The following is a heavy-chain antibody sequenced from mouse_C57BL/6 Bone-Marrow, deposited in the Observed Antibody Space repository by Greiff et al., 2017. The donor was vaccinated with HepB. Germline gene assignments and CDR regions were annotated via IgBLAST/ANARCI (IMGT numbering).Heavy chain of an antibody. CDR2: ISDGGSYT. V-gene: IGHV5-4*01. Sequence: DVKLVESGGGLVKPGGSLKLSCAASGFTFSSYAMSWVRQTPEKRLEWVATISDGGSYTYYPDNVKGRFTISRDNAKNNLYLQMSHLKSEDTAMYYCARDTITTAYWGQGTLVTVSA. D-gene: IGHD2-4*01. CDR1: GFTFSSYA. CDR3: ARDTITTAY. J-gene: IGHJ3*01.